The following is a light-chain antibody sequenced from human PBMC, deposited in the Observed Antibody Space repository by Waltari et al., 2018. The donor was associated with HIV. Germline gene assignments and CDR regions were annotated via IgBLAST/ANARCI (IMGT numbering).Light chain of an antibody. CDR3: HQSSRLPWT. V-gene: IGKV6-21*01. CDR1: QSIGSS. CDR2: YAS. J-gene: IGKJ1*01. Sequence: EIVLTQSPDFQSVTQKEQVTITCRASQSIGSSLHWFQQKPGQSPKLLIKYASQSLSGVPSRFSGSGSGTDFTLTINSLEVEDAATYYCHQSSRLPWTFGQGTKVEIK.